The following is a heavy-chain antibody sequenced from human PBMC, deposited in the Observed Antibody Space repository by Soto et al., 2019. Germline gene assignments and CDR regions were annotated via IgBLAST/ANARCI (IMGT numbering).Heavy chain of an antibody. CDR1: GGSFSGFY. CDR2: INHSGSS. J-gene: IGHJ2*01. Sequence: TSETLSLTCAVHGGSFSGFYWTWIRQPPGKGLEWIGEINHSGSSNYNPPLKSRVTMSLDTSRNQFSLSLNSVTAADTAVYYCARIAGQWYFDLWGRGTLVTVSS. D-gene: IGHD2-21*01. V-gene: IGHV4-34*01. CDR3: ARIAGQWYFDL.